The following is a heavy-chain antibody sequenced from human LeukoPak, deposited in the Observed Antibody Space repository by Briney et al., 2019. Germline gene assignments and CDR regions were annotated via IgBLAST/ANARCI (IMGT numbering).Heavy chain of an antibody. V-gene: IGHV5-51*01. D-gene: IGHD6-13*01. CDR1: GYSFSIYW. Sequence: GESLKISCKGSGYSFSIYWIDWVRQMPGKGLEWMGIIYPGDSDIRYSPSFQGQVTISADKSISTAYLQWSSLKASDTAMYYCAATYSSSWYGGGPLDYWGQGTLVTVSS. CDR2: IYPGDSDI. J-gene: IGHJ4*02. CDR3: AATYSSSWYGGGPLDY.